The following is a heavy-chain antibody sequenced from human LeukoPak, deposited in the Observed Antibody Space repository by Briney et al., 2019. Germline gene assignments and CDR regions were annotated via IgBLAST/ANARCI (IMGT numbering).Heavy chain of an antibody. V-gene: IGHV4-39*07. CDR1: GGSISSISYY. J-gene: IGHJ6*04. CDR3: ARGFYGSRSFYTGFDV. D-gene: IGHD3-10*01. CDR2: NYYSGST. Sequence: SETLSLTCTVSGGSISSISYYWGWIRQPPGKGLEWIGSNYYSGSTYYNPSLKSRVTISVDTSKNQFSLKLSSVTAADTAVYYCARGFYGSRSFYTGFDVWGKGTTVTVSS.